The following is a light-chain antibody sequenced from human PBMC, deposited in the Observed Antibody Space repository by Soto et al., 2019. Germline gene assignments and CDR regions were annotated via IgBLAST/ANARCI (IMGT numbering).Light chain of an antibody. CDR2: GNT. J-gene: IGLJ7*01. CDR3: QSFDRSLTAWV. V-gene: IGLV1-40*01. CDR1: SSNSGAGYD. Sequence: QSVLTQPPSVSGAPGQRVTISCTGSSSNSGAGYDVHWYQQLPGTAPTLLISGNTDRPSGVPDRFSGSKSGTSASLAITGLQTGDEADYYCQSFDRSLTAWVFGGGTQLTVL.